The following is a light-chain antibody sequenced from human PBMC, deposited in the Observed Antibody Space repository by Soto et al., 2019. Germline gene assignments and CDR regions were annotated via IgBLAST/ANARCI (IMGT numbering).Light chain of an antibody. Sequence: ELVMTQSPATLSVSPGERATLSCRASQSVTSNLAWYQQKPGQAPRLLIYSISIRATGIPARFSGSGSGTEFTLTISSLQSEDFAVYYCQQYQNWPLWTVGQGTKVEIK. J-gene: IGKJ1*01. CDR2: SIS. CDR1: QSVTSN. V-gene: IGKV3-15*01. CDR3: QQYQNWPLWT.